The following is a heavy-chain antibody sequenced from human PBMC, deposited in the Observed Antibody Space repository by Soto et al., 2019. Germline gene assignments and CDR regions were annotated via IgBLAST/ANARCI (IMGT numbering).Heavy chain of an antibody. Sequence: EVQLVESGGGLVQPGGSLKLSCAASGFTFSGSAMHWVRQASGKGLEWVGRIRSKANSYATAYAASVKGRFTISRDDSKNTAYLQMNSLKTEDTAVYYCTGHRDYCSGGSCYTPDFDYWGQGTLVTVSS. V-gene: IGHV3-73*02. CDR2: IRSKANSYAT. J-gene: IGHJ4*02. D-gene: IGHD2-15*01. CDR1: GFTFSGSA. CDR3: TGHRDYCSGGSCYTPDFDY.